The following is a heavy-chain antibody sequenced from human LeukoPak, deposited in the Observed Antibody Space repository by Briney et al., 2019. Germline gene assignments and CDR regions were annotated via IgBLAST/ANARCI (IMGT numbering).Heavy chain of an antibody. CDR1: GYTFTGYY. CDR3: ARATWTDSGSYYYYYYMDV. D-gene: IGHD1-26*01. Sequence: ASVKVSCKASGYTFTGYYMHWVRQAPGQGREWMGWINPDSGGTNYAQKFQGRVTMTRDTSTSTVYMELSSLRSEDTAVYYCARATWTDSGSYYYYYYMDVWGKGTTVTVSS. V-gene: IGHV1-2*02. J-gene: IGHJ6*03. CDR2: INPDSGGT.